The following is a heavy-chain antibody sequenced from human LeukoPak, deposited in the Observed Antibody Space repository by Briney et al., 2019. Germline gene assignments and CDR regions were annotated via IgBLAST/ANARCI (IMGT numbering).Heavy chain of an antibody. CDR3: ARTRYYYNSRSYGAPYYFDN. V-gene: IGHV4-39*01. CDR2: IYYSGST. D-gene: IGHD3-10*01. CDR1: GGSISSNSYY. J-gene: IGHJ4*02. Sequence: PSETLSLTCAVSGGSISSNSYYWGWIRQPPGKGLEWIGSIYYSGSTYYNPSLKSRVTISVDTSKNQFSLKLSSVTAADTAVYYCARTRYYYNSRSYGAPYYFDNWGQGTLVTVSS.